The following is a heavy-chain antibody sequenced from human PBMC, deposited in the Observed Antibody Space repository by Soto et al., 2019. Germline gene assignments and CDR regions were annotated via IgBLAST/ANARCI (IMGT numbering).Heavy chain of an antibody. V-gene: IGHV3-23*01. D-gene: IGHD6-13*01. CDR1: GFTFSSYA. J-gene: IGHJ5*02. CDR2: ISGSGGST. CDR3: AKDPLGIAAAGGPDWFDP. Sequence: GGSLRLSCAASGFTFSSYAMSWVRQAPGKGLEWVSAISGSGGSTYYADSVKGRFTISRDNSKNTLYLQMNSLRAEDTAVYYCAKDPLGIAAAGGPDWFDPWGQGTLVTISS.